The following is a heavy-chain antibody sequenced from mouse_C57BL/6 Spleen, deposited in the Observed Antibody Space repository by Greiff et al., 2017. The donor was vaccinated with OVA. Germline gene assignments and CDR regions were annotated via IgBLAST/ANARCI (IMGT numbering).Heavy chain of an antibody. V-gene: IGHV1-80*01. CDR1: GYAFSSYW. Sequence: QVQLQQSGAELVKPGASVKISCKASGYAFSSYWMNWVKQRPGKGLEWIGQIYPGDGDTNYNGKFKGKATLTADKSSSTAYMQLSSLTSEDSAVYFCASGITTVPYYYAMDYWGQGTSVTVSS. CDR2: IYPGDGDT. CDR3: ASGITTVPYYYAMDY. J-gene: IGHJ4*01. D-gene: IGHD1-1*01.